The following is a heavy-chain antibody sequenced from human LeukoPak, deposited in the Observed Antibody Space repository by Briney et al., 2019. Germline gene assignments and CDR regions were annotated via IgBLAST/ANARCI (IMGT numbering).Heavy chain of an antibody. J-gene: IGHJ4*02. CDR1: GFTFSSYA. Sequence: GGSLRLSCAASGFTFSSYAMSWVRQAPGKGLEWVSAISGSGGSTYYADSVKGRFTISRDNSKNTLYLQMNSLRAEDTAVYYCAKAYDYCGGGCYPYYFDYWGQGTLVTVSS. D-gene: IGHD2-21*02. CDR3: AKAYDYCGGGCYPYYFDY. V-gene: IGHV3-23*01. CDR2: ISGSGGST.